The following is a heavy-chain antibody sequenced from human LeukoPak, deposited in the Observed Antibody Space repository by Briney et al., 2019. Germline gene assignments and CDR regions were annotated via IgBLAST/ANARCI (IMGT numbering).Heavy chain of an antibody. CDR2: IYYSGST. V-gene: IGHV4-39*07. CDR3: ARTWYSSGWFDY. CDR1: GGSISGSSYY. J-gene: IGHJ4*02. Sequence: SETLSLTCTVSGGSISGSSYYWGWIRQPPGKGLEWIGSIYYSGSTYYNPSLKSRVTISVDTSKNQFSLKLSSVTAADTAVYYCARTWYSSGWFDYWGQGTLVTVSS. D-gene: IGHD6-19*01.